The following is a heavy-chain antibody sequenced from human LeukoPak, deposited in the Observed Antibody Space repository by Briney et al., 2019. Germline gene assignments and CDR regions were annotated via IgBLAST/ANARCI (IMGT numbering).Heavy chain of an antibody. D-gene: IGHD6-19*01. CDR1: GFMFSSDA. J-gene: IGHJ4*02. V-gene: IGHV3-30-3*01. CDR3: ARGSQWLDSWFDC. CDR2: ISYDGSNK. Sequence: PGGSLRLSCAASGFMFSSDAMHWVRQAPGKGLEWVAVISYDGSNKYYADTEKGRITISRDNSKNMLYLEMSSLRAEDTAVYYCARGSQWLDSWFDCWGQGTLVTVSS.